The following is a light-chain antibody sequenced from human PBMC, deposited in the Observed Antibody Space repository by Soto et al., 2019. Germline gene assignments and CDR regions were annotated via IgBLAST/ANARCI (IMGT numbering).Light chain of an antibody. CDR2: GAS. CDR3: QRDSSGPLT. Sequence: EIVMTQSPATLSVSPGERVTLSCRASQDIRSSLAWYQQKPGQAPRLLIYGASIRATGVPATFSGSGSGTEFTLSISSLQSEHLGVYYCQRDSSGPLTFGGGTKVEIK. CDR1: QDIRSS. J-gene: IGKJ4*01. V-gene: IGKV3-15*01.